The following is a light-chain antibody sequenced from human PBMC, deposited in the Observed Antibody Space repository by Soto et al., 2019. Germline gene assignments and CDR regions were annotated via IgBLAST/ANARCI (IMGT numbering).Light chain of an antibody. CDR2: EVS. CDR3: SSYTNNSPYV. J-gene: IGLJ1*01. Sequence: QPVLTQPASVSGAPGQSITISCTGTSSDVGGYNYVSWYQQHPGKAPKLMIFEVSNRPSGISIRFSGSKSGNTASLTISGLHTEDEADYYCSSYTNNSPYVFGTGTKLTVL. CDR1: SSDVGGYNY. V-gene: IGLV2-14*01.